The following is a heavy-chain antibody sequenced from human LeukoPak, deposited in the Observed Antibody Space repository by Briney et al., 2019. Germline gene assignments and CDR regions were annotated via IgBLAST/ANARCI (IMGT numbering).Heavy chain of an antibody. CDR1: GGSFSGYY. V-gene: IGHV4-34*01. CDR2: INHSGST. D-gene: IGHD5-24*01. Sequence: PSETLSLTCAVYGGSFSGYYWSWIRQPPGKGLEWIGEINHSGSTNYNPSLKSRVTISVDTSKNQFSLKLSSVTAADTAVYYCAGESYGYNYVNFDYWGQGTLVTVSS. CDR3: AGESYGYNYVNFDY. J-gene: IGHJ4*02.